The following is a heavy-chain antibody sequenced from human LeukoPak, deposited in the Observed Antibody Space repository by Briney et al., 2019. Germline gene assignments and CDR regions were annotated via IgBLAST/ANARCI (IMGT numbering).Heavy chain of an antibody. D-gene: IGHD6-19*01. V-gene: IGHV4-59*08. J-gene: IGHJ1*01. CDR3: AGPSSGWYEFYFQH. Sequence: PSETLSLTCTVSGGSISSYYWSWIRQPPGKGLEWIGYIYYSGSTNYNPSPKSRVTISVDTSKNQFSLKLSSVTAADTAVYYCAGPSSGWYEFYFQHWGLGTLVTVSS. CDR1: GGSISSYY. CDR2: IYYSGST.